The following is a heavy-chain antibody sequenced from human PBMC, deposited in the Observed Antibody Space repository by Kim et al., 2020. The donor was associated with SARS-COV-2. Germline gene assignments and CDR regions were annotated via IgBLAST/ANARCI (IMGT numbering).Heavy chain of an antibody. CDR3: ARDGTTRNGGYYFDY. J-gene: IGHJ4*02. D-gene: IGHD1-1*01. Sequence: QKIQERVTITRDTSASTASMEQSSLRSEDTAVYYCARDGTTRNGGYYFDYWGQGALVTVSS. V-gene: IGHV1-3*01.